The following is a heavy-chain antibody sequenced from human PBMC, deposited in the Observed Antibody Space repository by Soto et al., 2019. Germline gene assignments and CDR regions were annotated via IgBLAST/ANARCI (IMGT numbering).Heavy chain of an antibody. V-gene: IGHV4-34*01. CDR3: ARWVTMVRGLTANYYYYYMDV. J-gene: IGHJ6*03. D-gene: IGHD3-10*01. CDR2: INHSGST. Sequence: QVQLQQWGAGLLKPSETLSLTCAVYGGSFRGYHWSWIRQPPGKGLEWIGEINHSGSTNYHPSVKSRVTNSLDTSKNQFSLKLSSVTAADTAVYYCARWVTMVRGLTANYYYYYMDVWGKGITVTVSS. CDR1: GGSFRGYH.